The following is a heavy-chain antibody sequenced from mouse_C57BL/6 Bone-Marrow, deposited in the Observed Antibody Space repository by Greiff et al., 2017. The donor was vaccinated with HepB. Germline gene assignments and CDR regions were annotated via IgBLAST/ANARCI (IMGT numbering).Heavy chain of an antibody. J-gene: IGHJ4*01. CDR2: ISSGGDYI. V-gene: IGHV5-9-1*02. D-gene: IGHD2-4*01. CDR1: GFTFSSYA. CDR3: TRDYDYDGYYYAMDY. Sequence: EVQRVESGEGLVKPGGSLKLSCAASGFTFSSYAMSWVRQTAEKRLEWVAYISSGGDYIYYADTVKGRFTISRDNARNTLYLQMSSLKSEDTAMYYCTRDYDYDGYYYAMDYWGQGTSVTVSS.